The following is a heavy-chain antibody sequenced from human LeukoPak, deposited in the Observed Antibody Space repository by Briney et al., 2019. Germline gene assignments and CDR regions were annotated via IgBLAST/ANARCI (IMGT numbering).Heavy chain of an antibody. J-gene: IGHJ3*02. CDR2: IWYDGSNK. D-gene: IGHD1-26*01. Sequence: GGSLRLSCAASGFTFSSYGMHWVRQAPGKGLEWMAAIWYDGSNKYYADYVKGRFTISRDNSKNTLYLQMNSLRAEDTAVYYCGKDGRQSARVDAFDIWGQGTMVTVSS. CDR1: GFTFSSYG. V-gene: IGHV3-33*06. CDR3: GKDGRQSARVDAFDI.